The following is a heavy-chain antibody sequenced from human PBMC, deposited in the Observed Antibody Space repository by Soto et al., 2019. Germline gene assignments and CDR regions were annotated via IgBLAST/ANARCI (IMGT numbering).Heavy chain of an antibody. CDR1: GFTFSNAW. Sequence: GGSLRLSCAASGFTFSNAWMSWVRQAPGKGLEWVGRIKSKNDGGTTDYAAPVKGRFTITRDDSKNTLYLQMNSLKTEDTAVYHCTTHFQDYGGNHDAFDIWGQGTMVTVSS. CDR2: IKSKNDGGTT. D-gene: IGHD4-17*01. CDR3: TTHFQDYGGNHDAFDI. J-gene: IGHJ3*02. V-gene: IGHV3-15*01.